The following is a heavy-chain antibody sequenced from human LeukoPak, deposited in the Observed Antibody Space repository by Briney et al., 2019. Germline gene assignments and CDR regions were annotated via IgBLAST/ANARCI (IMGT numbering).Heavy chain of an antibody. CDR2: IRGAGGDT. CDR3: AKSDTSGYYYAIFDY. J-gene: IGHJ4*02. CDR1: GFTFSNYA. D-gene: IGHD3-22*01. Sequence: GGSLRLSCAGSGFTFSNYAMSWVRLAPGKGLECVSTIRGAGGDTYYADSVKGRFTISRDNSKNTLYLQMNSLRAEDTAVYYCAKSDTSGYYYAIFDYWGQGTLVTVSS. V-gene: IGHV3-23*01.